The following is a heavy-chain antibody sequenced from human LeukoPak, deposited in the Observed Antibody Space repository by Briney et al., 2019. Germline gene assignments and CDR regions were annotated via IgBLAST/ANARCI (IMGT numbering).Heavy chain of an antibody. J-gene: IGHJ4*02. D-gene: IGHD2-21*02. Sequence: AGGSLRLSCLGSGFTFSWYGMNWVRQAPGRGLEYVSAISKNGGNTYYVDSVKGRFTISRDNSKNTLYLQMSSLRVEDTAVYFCVKDLSDRDVDYWGQGTLVTVSS. V-gene: IGHV3-64D*06. CDR2: ISKNGGNT. CDR3: VKDLSDRDVDY. CDR1: GFTFSWYG.